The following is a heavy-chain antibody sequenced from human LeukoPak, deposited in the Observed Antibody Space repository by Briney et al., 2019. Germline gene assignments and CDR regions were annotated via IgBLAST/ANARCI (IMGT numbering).Heavy chain of an antibody. J-gene: IGHJ5*02. CDR2: ISGSGGST. CDR1: GFTFSSYA. D-gene: IGHD2-2*01. V-gene: IGHV3-23*01. CDR3: ARAVVPAAIWWFDP. Sequence: GGSLTLSCAASGFTFSSYAMSWVRQAPGKGLEWVSAISGSGGSTYYADSVKGRFTISRDNSKNTLYLQMNSLRAEDAAVYYCARAVVPAAIWWFDPWGQGTLVTVSS.